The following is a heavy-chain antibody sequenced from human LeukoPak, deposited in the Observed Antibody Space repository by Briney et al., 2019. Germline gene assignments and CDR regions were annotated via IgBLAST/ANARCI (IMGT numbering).Heavy chain of an antibody. Sequence: SGGSLRLSCAASGFTFDDYAMHWVRQAAGKGLEWVSGISWNSGSIGYADSVKGRFTISRDNAKNSLYLQMNSLRAEDTALYYCAKATGYSSGWFGYYGMDVWGQGTTVTVSS. CDR3: AKATGYSSGWFGYYGMDV. CDR2: ISWNSGSI. CDR1: GFTFDDYA. V-gene: IGHV3-9*01. J-gene: IGHJ6*02. D-gene: IGHD6-19*01.